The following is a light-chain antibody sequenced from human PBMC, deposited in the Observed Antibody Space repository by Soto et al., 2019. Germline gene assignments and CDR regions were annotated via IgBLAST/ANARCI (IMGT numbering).Light chain of an antibody. V-gene: IGLV1-40*01. Sequence: QSALTQPPSVSGAPGQRVTSSCTGGSSNIGAGYDVHWYQQLPGTAPKLLIYGNSNRPSGVPDRFSGSKSGTSASLAITGLQAEDEADYYCQSYDSSLSGSGVFGTGTKDTVL. J-gene: IGLJ1*01. CDR2: GNS. CDR3: QSYDSSLSGSGV. CDR1: SSNIGAGYD.